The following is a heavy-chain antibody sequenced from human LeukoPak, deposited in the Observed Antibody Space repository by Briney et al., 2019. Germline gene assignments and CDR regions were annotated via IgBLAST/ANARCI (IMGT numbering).Heavy chain of an antibody. Sequence: GGSLRLSCAASGFTFTTYDIHWVRQAPGKGLEWVAFLWEGGNKHYHADSVKGRFTISRDNSKNTLYLQMNSLRAEDTAVYYCARLYSSGWETLGYWGQGTLVTVSS. D-gene: IGHD6-19*01. CDR1: GFTFTTYD. J-gene: IGHJ4*02. CDR2: LWEGGNKH. CDR3: ARLYSSGWETLGY. V-gene: IGHV3-33*01.